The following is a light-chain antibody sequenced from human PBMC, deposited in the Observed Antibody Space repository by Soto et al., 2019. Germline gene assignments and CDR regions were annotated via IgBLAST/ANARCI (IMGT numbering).Light chain of an antibody. CDR2: DSN. V-gene: IGLV1-51*01. J-gene: IGLJ2*01. CDR3: ASGDSDVSYVV. Sequence: QSVLTQPPSVSAAPGQRVSISCSGSRSHIGSNYVCWYQQLPGAAPKLLIFDSNKRPSGSPDRFSGSKSGTSATLGISGLQTGDEADYFCASGDSDVSYVVFGGGTKRTVL. CDR1: RSHIGSNY.